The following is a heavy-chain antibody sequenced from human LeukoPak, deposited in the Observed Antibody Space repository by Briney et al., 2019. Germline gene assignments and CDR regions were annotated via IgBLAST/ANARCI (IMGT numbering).Heavy chain of an antibody. V-gene: IGHV4-61*10. CDR2: ISKSGTT. CDR3: AILEGWPDTGRRNGAFDI. Sequence: PSETLSLTCTVSGVSISYATYQWTWIRQSAGKGLEWIGLISKSGTTNYNPSHKSRVTISVDTSKNQFSLKLSSVTAADTAVYYCAILEGWPDTGRRNGAFDIWGQGTMVTVSS. D-gene: IGHD5-24*01. J-gene: IGHJ3*02. CDR1: GVSISYATYQ.